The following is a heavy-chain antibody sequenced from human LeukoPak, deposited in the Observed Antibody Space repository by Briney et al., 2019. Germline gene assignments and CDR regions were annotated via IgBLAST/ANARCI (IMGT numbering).Heavy chain of an antibody. D-gene: IGHD3-3*01. CDR2: ICGSGGST. J-gene: IGHJ4*02. CDR3: AKDSTMFGVANGPLDY. V-gene: IGHV3-23*01. Sequence: GGSLRLSRAASGFTFSSYAMSWVRHAPGKGREWVSAICGSGGSTYYADSVKGRFTISRDNSKNTLYLQMNSLRAEDTAVYYCAKDSTMFGVANGPLDYWGQGTLVTVSS. CDR1: GFTFSSYA.